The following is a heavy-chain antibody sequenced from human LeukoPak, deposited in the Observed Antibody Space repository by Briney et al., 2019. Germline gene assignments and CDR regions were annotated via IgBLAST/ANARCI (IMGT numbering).Heavy chain of an antibody. CDR2: IYSGGST. Sequence: GGSLRLSCAASGFTVSSSYMSWVRQAPGKGLEWVSVIYSGGSTYYADSVKGRFTISRDNSKNTLYLQMNSLRAEDTAVYYCAKYYYGAFDIWGQGTLVTVSS. CDR3: AKYYYGAFDI. CDR1: GFTVSSSY. J-gene: IGHJ4*02. V-gene: IGHV3-66*01. D-gene: IGHD3-10*01.